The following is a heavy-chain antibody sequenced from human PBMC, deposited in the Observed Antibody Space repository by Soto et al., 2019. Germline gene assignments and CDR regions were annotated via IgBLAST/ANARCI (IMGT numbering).Heavy chain of an antibody. V-gene: IGHV2-5*02. CDR1: GFSLSTSGVG. Sequence: PTLVNPPQTLTLTCTFSGFSLSTSGVGVGWIRQPPGKALEWLALIYWDDDKRYSPSLRSRLTISKDTSKNQVVLTMTNMDPVDTATYYCIQSRCGGDCLQSYASHYYYGMDVWGQGTTVTVSS. J-gene: IGHJ6*02. CDR2: IYWDDDK. CDR3: IQSRCGGDCLQSYASHYYYGMDV. D-gene: IGHD2-21*02.